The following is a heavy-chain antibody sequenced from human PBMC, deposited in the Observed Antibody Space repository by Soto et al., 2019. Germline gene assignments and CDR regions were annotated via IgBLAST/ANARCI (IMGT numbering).Heavy chain of an antibody. CDR3: AAGSTTVTTFDY. CDR2: IVVGSGNT. J-gene: IGHJ4*02. CDR1: GFTFTSSA. V-gene: IGHV1-58*01. D-gene: IGHD4-17*01. Sequence: QMQLVQSGPEVKKPGPSVKVSCKDSGFTFTSSAVQWLRQARGKRLEWIGWIVVGSGNTNYAHKFQERATITRDMSTSTAYMELSSLRSEDTAVYYCAAGSTTVTTFDYCGQGSLVTFSS.